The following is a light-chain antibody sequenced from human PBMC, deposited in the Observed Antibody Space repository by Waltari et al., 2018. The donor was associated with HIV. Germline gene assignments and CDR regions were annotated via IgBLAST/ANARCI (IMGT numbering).Light chain of an antibody. Sequence: SYELTQPPSVSVSPGQTASITCSGDKLGDTYACWYQQKPGQSPVLVIYQDSKRPSGSPGLFSGSNSGNTATLTISGTQAMDEADYYCQAWDSSTYYVFGTGTKVTVL. V-gene: IGLV3-1*01. J-gene: IGLJ1*01. CDR1: KLGDTY. CDR3: QAWDSSTYYV. CDR2: QDS.